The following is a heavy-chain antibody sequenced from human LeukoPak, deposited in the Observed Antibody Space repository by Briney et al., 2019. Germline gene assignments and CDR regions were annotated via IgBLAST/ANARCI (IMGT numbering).Heavy chain of an antibody. Sequence: SETLSLTCTVSGGSIGSSSYYWGWIRQPPGKGLEWIGSIYYSGSTYYNPSLKSRVTMSVDTSKNQFSLKLTSVTAVDTAVYYCARVRLWFGDHLDDYWGQGTLVTVSS. CDR3: ARVRLWFGDHLDDY. CDR1: GGSIGSSSYY. D-gene: IGHD3-10*01. CDR2: IYYSGST. V-gene: IGHV4-39*07. J-gene: IGHJ4*02.